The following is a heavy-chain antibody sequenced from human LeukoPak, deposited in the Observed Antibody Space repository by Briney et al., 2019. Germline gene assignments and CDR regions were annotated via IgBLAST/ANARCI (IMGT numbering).Heavy chain of an antibody. CDR2: ISAYNGNT. J-gene: IGHJ4*02. CDR1: GYTFTSYG. Sequence: GASGKVSCKASGYTFTSYGIGWVRQAPGQGLEWMGWISAYNGNTNYAQKLQGRVTMTTDTSTSTAYMELRSLRSDDTAVYYCARSNNMVATSPFDYWGQGTLVTVSS. V-gene: IGHV1-18*01. D-gene: IGHD5-12*01. CDR3: ARSNNMVATSPFDY.